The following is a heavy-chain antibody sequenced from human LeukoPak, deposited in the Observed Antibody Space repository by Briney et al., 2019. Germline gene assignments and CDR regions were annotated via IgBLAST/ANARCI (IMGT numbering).Heavy chain of an antibody. CDR1: GGSFSGYY. CDR3: ASSSVGYCSSTSCHRPYYYYGMDV. V-gene: IGHV4-34*01. J-gene: IGHJ6*02. CDR2: INHSGST. D-gene: IGHD2-2*01. Sequence: PSETLSLTCAVYGGSFSGYYWSWIRQPPGKGLEWIGEINHSGSTNYNPSLKSRVTISVDTSKNQFSLKLSSVTAADTAVYYCASSSVGYCSSTSCHRPYYYYGMDVWGQGTTVTVSS.